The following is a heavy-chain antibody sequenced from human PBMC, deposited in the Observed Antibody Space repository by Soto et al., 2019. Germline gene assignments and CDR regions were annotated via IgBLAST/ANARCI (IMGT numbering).Heavy chain of an antibody. V-gene: IGHV4-59*01. CDR1: GDSINSYD. D-gene: IGHD1-1*01. CDR3: ARHYPIGNNWNYFDY. J-gene: IGHJ4*02. CDR2: IFYSGST. Sequence: SESLSLTCTVSGDSINSYDWGWIRQPPGKGLEWIGYIFYSGSTNYNPSLEGRVTISVDTSKNQFSLKVSSVTAADTAVYYCARHYPIGNNWNYFDYWGQGTLVTVSS.